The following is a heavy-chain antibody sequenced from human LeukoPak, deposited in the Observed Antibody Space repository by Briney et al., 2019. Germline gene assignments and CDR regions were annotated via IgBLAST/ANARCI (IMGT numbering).Heavy chain of an antibody. J-gene: IGHJ4*02. CDR3: ARGGSIFGDCLSDY. Sequence: PSETLSLTCTVSGGSISNYYWSWIRQPPGKGLEWIGYIYYNGNTNYNPSLKSRVTISVDTSKNQFSLKLSSVTAADTAVYYCARGGSIFGDCLSDYWGQGTLVTVSS. D-gene: IGHD2-21*02. CDR1: GGSISNYY. CDR2: IYYNGNT. V-gene: IGHV4-59*08.